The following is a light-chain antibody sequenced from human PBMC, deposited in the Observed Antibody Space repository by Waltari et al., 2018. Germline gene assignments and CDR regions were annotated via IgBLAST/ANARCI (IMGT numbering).Light chain of an antibody. J-gene: IGKJ4*01. CDR2: RAS. Sequence: EIVLTQSPATLSVSPGARATLSCRASQSIHTNVLCYKQKPGQPPRLLIYRASTTASGVTARFSGSGSGSQFPLTISSLQSEDFAVYDCQQQNDWPVTFGGGTTLELK. CDR3: QQQNDWPVT. CDR1: QSIHTN. V-gene: IGKV3-15*01.